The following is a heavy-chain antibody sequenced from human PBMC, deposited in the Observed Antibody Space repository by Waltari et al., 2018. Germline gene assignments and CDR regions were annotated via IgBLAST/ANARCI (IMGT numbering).Heavy chain of an antibody. V-gene: IGHV1-2*06. D-gene: IGHD3-3*01. CDR3: ARSGGGTTTFGVAE. CDR2: INPKGGDT. Sequence: QVQLVQSGAEVKKSGASVKVSCKASGYTFTDFFIHWVRQAPGQGLEWMGRINPKGGDTSYAQRFQGRVTMTGDTSITTAYMELTGLRSDDTAIYYCARSGGGTTTFGVAEWGQGSLVTVSS. J-gene: IGHJ4*02. CDR1: GYTFTDFF.